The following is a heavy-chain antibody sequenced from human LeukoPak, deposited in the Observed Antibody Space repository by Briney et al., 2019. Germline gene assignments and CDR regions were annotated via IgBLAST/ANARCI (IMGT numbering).Heavy chain of an antibody. CDR3: TRDLEPVWFGEFSDY. J-gene: IGHJ4*02. D-gene: IGHD3-10*01. V-gene: IGHV3-49*03. CDR2: IRSEAYGGTT. Sequence: GGSLRLSCTASGFTFGDYAMSWFRQAPGKGLEWVGFIRSEAYGGTTEYAASVKGRFTISRDDSKSIAYLQMNSLKTEDTAVYYCTRDLEPVWFGEFSDYWGQGTLVTVSS. CDR1: GFTFGDYA.